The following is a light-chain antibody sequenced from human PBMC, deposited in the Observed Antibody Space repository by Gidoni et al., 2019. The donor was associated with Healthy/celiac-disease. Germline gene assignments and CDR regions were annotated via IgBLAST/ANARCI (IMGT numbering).Light chain of an antibody. CDR1: SLRSYY. CDR2: GKN. Sequence: SSELNQDPAVSVALGQTVRITCQGDSLRSYYASWYQQKPGQAPVLVIYGKNNRPSGIPDRFSGSSSGNTASLTITGAQAEDEADYYCNSRDISGNHVVFGGGTKLTVL. J-gene: IGLJ2*01. CDR3: NSRDISGNHVV. V-gene: IGLV3-19*01.